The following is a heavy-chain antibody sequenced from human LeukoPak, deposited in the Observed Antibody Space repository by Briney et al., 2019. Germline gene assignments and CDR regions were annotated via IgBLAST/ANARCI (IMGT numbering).Heavy chain of an antibody. V-gene: IGHV4-28*01. D-gene: IGHD3/OR15-3a*01. CDR3: ATRTGGSLTDY. J-gene: IGHJ4*02. CDR2: IYYSASP. Sequence: EWIRYIYYSASPYYNPSLNSRVTMSVDTSKNQFSLKLSSVTAVDTAVYYCATRTGGSLTDYWGQGTLVTVSS.